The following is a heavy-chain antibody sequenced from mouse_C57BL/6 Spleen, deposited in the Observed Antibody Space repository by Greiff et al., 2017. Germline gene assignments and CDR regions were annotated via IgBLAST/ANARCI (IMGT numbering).Heavy chain of an antibody. J-gene: IGHJ4*01. CDR2: IDPSDSYT. V-gene: IGHV1-69*01. D-gene: IGHD2-3*01. CDR1: GYTFTSYW. Sequence: QVQLQQPGAELVMPGASVKLSCKASGYTFTSYWMHWVKQRPGQGLEWIGEIDPSDSYTNYNQKFKGKSTLTVDKSSSTADMQLSSLTSEDSAVYYCARSGRLLRAMDDWGQGTSVTVSS. CDR3: ARSGRLLRAMDD.